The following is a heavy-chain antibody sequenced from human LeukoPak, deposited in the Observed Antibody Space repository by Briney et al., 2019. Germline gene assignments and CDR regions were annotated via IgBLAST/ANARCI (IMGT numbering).Heavy chain of an antibody. D-gene: IGHD3-3*01. CDR1: GFTFSDYY. CDR3: ARDFADFWSGYYIFEGAFDI. V-gene: IGHV3-11*04. J-gene: IGHJ3*02. Sequence: GGFLRLSCAASGFTFSDYYMSWIRQAPGKGLEWVSYISSSGSTIYYADSVKGRFTISRDNAKNSLYLQMNSLRAEDTAVYYCARDFADFWSGYYIFEGAFDIWGQGTMVTVSS. CDR2: ISSSGSTI.